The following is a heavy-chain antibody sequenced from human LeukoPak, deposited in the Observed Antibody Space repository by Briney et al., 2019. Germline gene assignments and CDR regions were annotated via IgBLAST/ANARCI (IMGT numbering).Heavy chain of an antibody. Sequence: SVKVSCKASGGTFSSYAISWVRQAPGQGLEWMGRIIPILGIANYAQKFQGRVTITADKSTSTAYMELSSLRSEDTAVYYCAREWGSKVFYFDYWGQGTLVTVSS. CDR3: AREWGSKVFYFDY. J-gene: IGHJ4*02. CDR1: GGTFSSYA. D-gene: IGHD7-27*01. V-gene: IGHV1-69*04. CDR2: IIPILGIA.